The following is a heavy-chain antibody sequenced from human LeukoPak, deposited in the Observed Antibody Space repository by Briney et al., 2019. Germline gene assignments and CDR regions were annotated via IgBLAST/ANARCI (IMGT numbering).Heavy chain of an antibody. Sequence: SVKVSCKASGGTFSSCAINWVRQAPGQGLEWMGGIITIFGTANYAQKFQGRVTITADGSTSTAYMDLSSLRSGDTAVYYCARTYYYDSSGYFYYYYYMDVWGKGTTVTISS. J-gene: IGHJ6*03. CDR3: ARTYYYDSSGYFYYYYYMDV. CDR2: IITIFGTA. D-gene: IGHD3-22*01. V-gene: IGHV1-69*13. CDR1: GGTFSSCA.